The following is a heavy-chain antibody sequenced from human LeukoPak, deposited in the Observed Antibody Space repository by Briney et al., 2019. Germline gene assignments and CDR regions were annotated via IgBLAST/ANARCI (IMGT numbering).Heavy chain of an antibody. CDR1: GFTFSSYG. V-gene: IGHV3-33*06. D-gene: IGHD6-25*01. CDR2: IWYDGSNK. J-gene: IGHJ4*02. CDR3: AKAAGFPWIDY. Sequence: GGSLRLSCAASGFTFSSYGMHWVRQAPGKGLEWVAVIWYDGSNKYYADSVKGRFTISRDNSKNTLYLQMNSLRAEDTAVYYCAKAAGFPWIDYWGQGTLVTVSS.